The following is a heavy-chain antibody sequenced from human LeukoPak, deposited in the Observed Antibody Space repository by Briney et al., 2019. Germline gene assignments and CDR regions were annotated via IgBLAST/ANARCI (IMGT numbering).Heavy chain of an antibody. CDR1: GFTFSSYE. CDR3: AELGITMIGGV. CDR2: ISSSGSTI. J-gene: IGHJ6*04. D-gene: IGHD3-10*02. Sequence: GGSLRLSWAASGFTFSSYEMNWVRQAPGKGLEWVSYISSSGSTIYYADSVKGRFTISRDNAKNALYLQMNSQRADDTAVYYCAELGITMIGGVWGKGTTVTISS. V-gene: IGHV3-48*03.